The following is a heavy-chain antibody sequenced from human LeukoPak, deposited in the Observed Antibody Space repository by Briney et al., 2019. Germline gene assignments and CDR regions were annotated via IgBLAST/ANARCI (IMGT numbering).Heavy chain of an antibody. J-gene: IGHJ4*02. D-gene: IGHD6-19*01. CDR2: IKQDGSEK. Sequence: GGSLRLSCAASGFTFSSYWMSWVRQAPGKGLEWVANIKQDGSEKYYVDSVKGRFTISRDNAKNSLYLQMNSLRAEDTAVYYCAKGTVAGYFDYWGQGTLVTVSS. CDR3: AKGTVAGYFDY. CDR1: GFTFSSYW. V-gene: IGHV3-7*01.